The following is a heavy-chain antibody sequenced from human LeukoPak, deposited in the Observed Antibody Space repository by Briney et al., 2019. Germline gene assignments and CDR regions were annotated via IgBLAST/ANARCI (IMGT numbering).Heavy chain of an antibody. CDR3: ARDGGNFDIDY. J-gene: IGHJ4*02. V-gene: IGHV4-39*07. CDR2: IYSGGST. Sequence: TFSNYWMSWVRQPPGKGLEWIGSIYSGGSTYYIPSLKSRLTISLDTSKSQFSLKLSSVTATDTAVYYCARDGGNFDIDYWGQGTLVTVSS. D-gene: IGHD4-23*01. CDR1: TFSNYW.